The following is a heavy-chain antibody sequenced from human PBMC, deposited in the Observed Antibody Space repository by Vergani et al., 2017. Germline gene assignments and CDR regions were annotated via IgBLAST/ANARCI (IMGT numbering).Heavy chain of an antibody. CDR1: GGSFSSYT. Sequence: QVQLVQSGAEVKKPGSSVKVSCKASGGSFSSYTISWVRQAPGQGLEWMGGIIPIMGTAKYAQKFQGRVTISADESTSTAYMELNSLRSEDTAVYYCARLRPADYWGQGSLVTVSS. D-gene: IGHD2-2*01. CDR3: ARLRPADY. J-gene: IGHJ4*02. CDR2: IIPIMGTA. V-gene: IGHV1-69*01.